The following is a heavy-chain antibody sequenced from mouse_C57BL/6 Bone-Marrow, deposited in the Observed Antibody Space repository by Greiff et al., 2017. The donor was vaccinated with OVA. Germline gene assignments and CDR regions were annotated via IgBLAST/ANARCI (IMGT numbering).Heavy chain of an antibody. V-gene: IGHV14-4*01. D-gene: IGHD2-1*01. CDR1: GFNIKDDY. CDR3: TTGDGNGDY. Sequence: EVQLQQSGAELVRPGASVKLSCTASGFNIKDDYMHWVKQRPEQGLEWIGWIDPENGDTEYASKFQGKATITADTSSNTAYLQLSSLTSEDTAVYYCTTGDGNGDYWGQGTTLTVSS. J-gene: IGHJ2*01. CDR2: IDPENGDT.